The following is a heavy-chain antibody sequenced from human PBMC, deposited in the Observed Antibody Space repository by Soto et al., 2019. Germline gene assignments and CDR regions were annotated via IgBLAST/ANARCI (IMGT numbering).Heavy chain of an antibody. Sequence: LRLSCSASGFTFSNSAMSWVRQAPGKGLEWVSIISGSGGTTYYADSVKGRFTISRDNSKNTLNLQMNSLRADDTAVYYCAQLTSHWGQGTLVTVSS. J-gene: IGHJ1*01. V-gene: IGHV3-23*01. CDR3: AQLTSH. CDR1: GFTFSNSA. CDR2: ISGSGGTT.